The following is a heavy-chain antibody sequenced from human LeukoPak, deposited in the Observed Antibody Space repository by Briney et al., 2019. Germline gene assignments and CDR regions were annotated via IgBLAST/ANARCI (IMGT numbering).Heavy chain of an antibody. D-gene: IGHD3-10*01. CDR3: ARGPLGGWGHYYMDV. CDR1: GGSISSYY. J-gene: IGHJ6*03. CDR2: IYYSGTT. V-gene: IGHV4-59*01. Sequence: PSETLSLTCTVSGGSISSYYWSWIRQPPGKGLEWIGYIYYSGTTNYNPSLKSRVTISVDTSKNQFSLKLSSVTAADTAVYYCARGPLGGWGHYYMDVWGKGTTVTVSS.